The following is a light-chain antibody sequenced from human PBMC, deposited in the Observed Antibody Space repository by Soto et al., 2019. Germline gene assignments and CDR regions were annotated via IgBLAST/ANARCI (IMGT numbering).Light chain of an antibody. Sequence: QSALTQPPSASGSPGQSVTISCTGTSSDIGAYNFVSWYQQHPGKAPKLMIYEVANRPSGVSNRFSGSKSGNTASLTISGLLAEDEADYYCSSYTSSSTYVFGTGTKLTVL. CDR1: SSDIGAYNF. V-gene: IGLV2-14*01. J-gene: IGLJ1*01. CDR2: EVA. CDR3: SSYTSSSTYV.